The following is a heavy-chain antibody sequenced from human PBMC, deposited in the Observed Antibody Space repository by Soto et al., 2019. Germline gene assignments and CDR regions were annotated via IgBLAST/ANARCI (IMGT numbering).Heavy chain of an antibody. V-gene: IGHV4-34*01. J-gene: IGHJ6*02. CDR3: ARAGGSGSYSRHIYYYYYGMDV. Sequence: SETLSLTCAVYGGSFSGYYLSWIRQPPGKGLEWIGEINHSGSTNYNPSLKSRVTISVDTSKNQFSLKLSSVTAADTAVYYCARAGGSGSYSRHIYYYYYGMDVWGQGTTVTVSS. D-gene: IGHD3-10*01. CDR2: INHSGST. CDR1: GGSFSGYY.